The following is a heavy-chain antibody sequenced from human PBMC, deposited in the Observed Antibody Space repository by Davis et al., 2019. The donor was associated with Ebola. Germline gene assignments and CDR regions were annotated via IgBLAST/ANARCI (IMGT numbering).Heavy chain of an antibody. J-gene: IGHJ4*02. Sequence: PGGSLRLSCAASGFSFGSYSMNWVRQAPGKGLEWVAYTSTTSSTIWYADSVKGRFTISRDNAKNSLYLQMNSLRAEDTAVYYCAWSGYRPYWGQGTLVTVSS. CDR2: TSTTSSTI. CDR3: AWSGYRPY. V-gene: IGHV3-48*04. D-gene: IGHD3-3*01. CDR1: GFSFGSYS.